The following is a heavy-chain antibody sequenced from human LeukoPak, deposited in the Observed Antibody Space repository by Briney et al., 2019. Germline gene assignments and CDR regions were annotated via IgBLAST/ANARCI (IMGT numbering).Heavy chain of an antibody. J-gene: IGHJ4*02. Sequence: PGGSLRLSCAASGFTFSSYAMTWVRQAPGKGLEWVSSLSTSGGSTYYADSVKGRFTISRDNSKNTLYLQMSSLRAEDMAVYYCAKDWGTSPSYYIDYWGQGTLVTVSS. CDR1: GFTFSSYA. D-gene: IGHD2-2*01. CDR2: LSTSGGST. CDR3: AKDWGTSPSYYIDY. V-gene: IGHV3-23*01.